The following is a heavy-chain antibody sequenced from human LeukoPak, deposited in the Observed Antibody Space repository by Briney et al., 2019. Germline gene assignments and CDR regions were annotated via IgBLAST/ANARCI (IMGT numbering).Heavy chain of an antibody. V-gene: IGHV1-18*01. CDR2: ISAYNGNT. D-gene: IGHD3-22*01. J-gene: IGHJ3*02. CDR1: GYTFTNYG. Sequence: ASVKVSCKASGYTFTNYGISWVRQAPGQGLEWMGWISAYNGNTNYAQKLQGRVTMTTDTSTSTAYMELRSLRSDDTAVYYCARDTVSMVIRARDAFDIWGQGTMVTVSS. CDR3: ARDTVSMVIRARDAFDI.